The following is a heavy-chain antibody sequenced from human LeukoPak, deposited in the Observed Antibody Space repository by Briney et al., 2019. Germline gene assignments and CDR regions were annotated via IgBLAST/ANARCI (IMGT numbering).Heavy chain of an antibody. Sequence: SETLSLTCTVSGGSISSYYWSWIRQPPGKGLEWIGYIYYSGSTNYNPSLKSRVTISVDTSKNQFSLKLSSVTAADTAVYYCARDGGPLRPYYFDYWGQGTLVAVSS. V-gene: IGHV4-59*12. CDR2: IYYSGST. CDR1: GGSISSYY. J-gene: IGHJ4*02. CDR3: ARDGGPLRPYYFDY.